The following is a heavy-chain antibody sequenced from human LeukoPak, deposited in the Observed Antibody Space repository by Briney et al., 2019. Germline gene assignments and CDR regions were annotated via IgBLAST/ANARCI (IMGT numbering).Heavy chain of an antibody. D-gene: IGHD6-13*01. CDR2: IYYSGST. Sequence: SETLSLTCTVSGGSISSYYWSWIRQPPGKGLEGIGYIYYSGSTNYNPSLKSRVTISVDTSKNQFSLKLSSVTAADTAVYYCARGLIATGLGSFDYWGQGTLVTVSS. CDR1: GGSISSYY. J-gene: IGHJ4*02. V-gene: IGHV4-59*01. CDR3: ARGLIATGLGSFDY.